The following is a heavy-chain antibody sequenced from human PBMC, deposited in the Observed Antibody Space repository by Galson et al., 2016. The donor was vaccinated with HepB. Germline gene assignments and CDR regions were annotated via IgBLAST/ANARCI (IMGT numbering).Heavy chain of an antibody. CDR2: INWSGEIT. CDR3: AKLGYCSRTTCHDYFDY. V-gene: IGHV3-20*04. CDR1: GFTFDDFG. Sequence: SLRLSCAASGFTFDDFGMSWVRQAPGKGLEWVSGINWSGEITRYADSVKGRFTISRDNTRNSLFLQMNSLRAEDTAVYYCAKLGYCSRTTCHDYFDYWGQGTLVTVSS. J-gene: IGHJ4*02. D-gene: IGHD2-2*01.